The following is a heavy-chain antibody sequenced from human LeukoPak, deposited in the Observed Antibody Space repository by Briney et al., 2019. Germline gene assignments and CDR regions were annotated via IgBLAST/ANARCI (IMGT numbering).Heavy chain of an antibody. Sequence: PSETLSLTCTVSGGSISSYYWSWIRQPPGKGLEWIGYIYYSGSTNYNPSLKSRVTISVDTSKNQFPLKLSSVTAADTAVYYCAASRGYSYGAFDYRGQGTLVTVSS. D-gene: IGHD5-18*01. V-gene: IGHV4-59*01. CDR3: AASRGYSYGAFDY. CDR1: GGSISSYY. J-gene: IGHJ4*02. CDR2: IYYSGST.